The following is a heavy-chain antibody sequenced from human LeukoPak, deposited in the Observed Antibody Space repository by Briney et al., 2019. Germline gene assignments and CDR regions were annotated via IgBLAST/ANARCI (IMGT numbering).Heavy chain of an antibody. CDR2: ISGSGGST. CDR3: AKDGRYCSGGSCYFDY. V-gene: IGHV3-23*01. J-gene: IGHJ4*02. Sequence: PGGSLRLSCAASGFTFDDYGMSWVRQAPGKGLEWVSAISGSGGSTYYADSVKGRFTISRDNSKNTLYLQMNSLRAEDTAVYYCAKDGRYCSGGSCYFDYWGQGTLVTVSS. D-gene: IGHD2-15*01. CDR1: GFTFDDYG.